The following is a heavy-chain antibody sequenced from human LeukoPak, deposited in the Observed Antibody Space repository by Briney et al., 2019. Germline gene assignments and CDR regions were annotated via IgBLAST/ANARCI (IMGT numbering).Heavy chain of an antibody. J-gene: IGHJ2*01. CDR3: AREFGDYGGYFDL. CDR2: IKHDGSEK. D-gene: IGHD4-17*01. CDR1: GFLFSNYW. Sequence: GGSLRLSCVTSGFLFSNYWMSWVRQAPGKGLEWVASIKHDGSEKYYVDSVKGRFTISRDDSKKSLFLHMNSLRADDTAVYFCAREFGDYGGYFDLWGRGTLVTVSS. V-gene: IGHV3-7*01.